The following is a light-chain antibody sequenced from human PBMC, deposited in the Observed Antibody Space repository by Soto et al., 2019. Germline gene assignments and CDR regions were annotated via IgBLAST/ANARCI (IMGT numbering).Light chain of an antibody. J-gene: IGKJ4*01. CDR1: QSISTY. CDR3: HQRNNWPLT. V-gene: IGKV3-11*01. Sequence: IVLTQSPATLSLSPGERATLSCRAGQSISTYLAWYQQKSGQAPRLLIYDASNRATGTPARFSGSGSGTDFTLTISSLEPEDSAVYYCHQRNNWPLTFGGGTKWIS. CDR2: DAS.